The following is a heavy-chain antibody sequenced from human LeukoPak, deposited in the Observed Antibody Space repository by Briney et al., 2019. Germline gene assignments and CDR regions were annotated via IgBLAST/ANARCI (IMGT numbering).Heavy chain of an antibody. CDR3: AERVITMIGGV. CDR2: ISSSGSTI. J-gene: IGHJ6*04. D-gene: IGHD3-10*02. Sequence: PGGSLRLSCAASGFTFSSYEMNWVREAPGQGLEWVSYISSSGSTIYYADSVKGRFTISRDNAKNSLNLQMNSLRAEDTAVYYCAERVITMIGGVWGKGTTVTISS. V-gene: IGHV3-48*03. CDR1: GFTFSSYE.